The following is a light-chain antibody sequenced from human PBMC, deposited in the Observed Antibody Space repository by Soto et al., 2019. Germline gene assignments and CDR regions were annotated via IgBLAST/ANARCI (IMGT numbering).Light chain of an antibody. CDR1: SSNIGNNA. CDR3: AAWDDSLNGPV. CDR2: SDD. Sequence: QSVLTQPPSVSEAPRQRVTISCSGISSNIGNNAVYWYQQLPGKAPKLLIYSDDLLPSGVSDRFSGSKSGNSASLAISGLQSEDEANYYCAAWDDSLNGPVFGGGTQLTVL. V-gene: IGLV1-36*01. J-gene: IGLJ2*01.